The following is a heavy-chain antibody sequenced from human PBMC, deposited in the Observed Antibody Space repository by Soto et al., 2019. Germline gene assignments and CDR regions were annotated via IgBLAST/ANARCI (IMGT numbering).Heavy chain of an antibody. D-gene: IGHD2-15*01. CDR1: GYTFTSYG. V-gene: IGHV1-18*01. J-gene: IGHJ5*02. Sequence: QVQLVQSGAEVKKPGASVKVSCKASGYTFTSYGISLVRQAPGQVLEGMGWISAYNGNTNDAQKVQSTVTMTTDTSTSTASMEPRSLRSDDTVVYDCAGRGSCYDCWFDPWGKGTLVTVSS. CDR3: AGRGSCYDCWFDP. CDR2: ISAYNGNT.